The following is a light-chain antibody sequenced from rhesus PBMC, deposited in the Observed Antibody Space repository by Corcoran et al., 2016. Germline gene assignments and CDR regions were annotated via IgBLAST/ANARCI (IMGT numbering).Light chain of an antibody. CDR1: QNIYSN. V-gene: IGKV1S12*01. CDR3: QHYYDNPYS. J-gene: IGKJ2*01. CDR2: AAS. Sequence: DIQMTQSPSALSASVGDRVTISCRASQNIYSNLAWYQQKPGKAHKLLIYAASSLQTGIPSRFSGSGSGTYFTLTISSLQPEDSAAYYCQHYYDNPYSFGQGTKVEIK.